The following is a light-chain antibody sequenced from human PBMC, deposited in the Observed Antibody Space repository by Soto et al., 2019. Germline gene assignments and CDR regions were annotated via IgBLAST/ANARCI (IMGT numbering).Light chain of an antibody. CDR3: QQYGSSVLT. CDR2: RAS. CDR1: QSVSTNS. V-gene: IGKV3-20*01. Sequence: EIVLSQSPDTLSLSPGERSPLSCRASQSVSTNSLAWYHHQLGQAPRPXIYRASSRAPGTPARFSGSGSGTDFTLIISRLEPEDFVVYYCQQYGSSVLTFGGGTKVDIK. J-gene: IGKJ4*01.